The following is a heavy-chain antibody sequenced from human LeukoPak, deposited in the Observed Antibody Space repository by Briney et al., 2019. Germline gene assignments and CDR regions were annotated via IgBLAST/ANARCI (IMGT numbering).Heavy chain of an antibody. CDR2: IYPGDSDT. CDR1: GYRFTPYW. V-gene: IGHV5-51*01. D-gene: IGHD6-6*01. Sequence: GESLQISCKASGYRFTPYWIGWVRQLPGKGLEWMGIIYPGDSDTRYSPSFQGQVTISADKSINTAYLQWSSLKASAPAIYSWARSAFRSSSPPFDYWGQGTLVTVSS. CDR3: ARSAFRSSSPPFDY. J-gene: IGHJ4*02.